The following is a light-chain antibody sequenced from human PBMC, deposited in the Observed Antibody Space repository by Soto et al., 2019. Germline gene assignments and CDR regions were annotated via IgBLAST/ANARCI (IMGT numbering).Light chain of an antibody. J-gene: IGKJ1*01. V-gene: IGKV1-5*01. CDR3: QQYNSYSQK. CDR1: QSISNW. Sequence: IQLTQSPSSLSASIVDRVTITFLASQSISNWLAWYQQKPGKAPKLLIFDASSLERGVPSRFSGSGSGTDFTLTINGLQPDDFATYYCQQYNSYSQKFGQGTKVDIK. CDR2: DAS.